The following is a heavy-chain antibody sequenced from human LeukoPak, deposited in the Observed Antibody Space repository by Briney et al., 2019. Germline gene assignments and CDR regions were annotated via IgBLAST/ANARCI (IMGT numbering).Heavy chain of an antibody. Sequence: GGSLRLSCAASGFTFSIYAMCCVRQAPGEGLECVSAINGNGGSTYYADSVKGRFTISRDNSKNTLYLQMNSLRTEDTAVYYCAKDDYCSGAFDIWGQGTMVTVSS. CDR1: GFTFSIYA. CDR2: INGNGGST. J-gene: IGHJ3*02. CDR3: AKDDYCSGAFDI. V-gene: IGHV3-23*01. D-gene: IGHD4-11*01.